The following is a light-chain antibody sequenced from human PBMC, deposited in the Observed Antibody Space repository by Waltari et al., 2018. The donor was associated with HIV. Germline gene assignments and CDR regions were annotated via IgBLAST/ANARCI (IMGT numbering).Light chain of an antibody. V-gene: IGLV3-1*01. Sequence: SPDLSQSASITVSAGPRVSISCSGAPHEDGFPCWYQQKAGQPPQLIINERNRRPLGVPERFSASTSRDTATLFITGTQSVDEADYFCQVWDGEFLKFGGGTRLTVL. CDR1: PHEDGF. CDR2: ERN. J-gene: IGLJ3*02. CDR3: QVWDGEFLK.